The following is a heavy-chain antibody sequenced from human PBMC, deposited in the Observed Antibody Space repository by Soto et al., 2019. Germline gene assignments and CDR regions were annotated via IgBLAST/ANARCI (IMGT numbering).Heavy chain of an antibody. CDR3: ARDWKPTYFYYGMDV. D-gene: IGHD1-1*01. CDR1: GFTFSSYG. V-gene: IGHV3-33*01. J-gene: IGHJ6*02. Sequence: QVQLVESGGGVVQPGRSLRLSCAASGFTFSSYGMHWVRQAPGKWLEWVAVIWYDGSNKYYADSVKGRFTISRDNSKNTLYLQMNSLRAEDTAVYYCARDWKPTYFYYGMDVWDQGTTVTVSS. CDR2: IWYDGSNK.